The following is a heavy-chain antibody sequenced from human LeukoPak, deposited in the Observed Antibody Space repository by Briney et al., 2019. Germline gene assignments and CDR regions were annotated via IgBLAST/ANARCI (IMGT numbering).Heavy chain of an antibody. Sequence: SETLSLTCTVSGGSISSYYWSWIRQPAGKGLEWIGRIYSSGSTNYNPSLKSRVTMSVDTSRNQFSLKLSSVTAADTAVYYCASSPPLVIIEDYYYCYMDVWGKGTTVTVSS. CDR2: IYSSGST. D-gene: IGHD3-9*01. CDR1: GGSISSYY. J-gene: IGHJ6*03. CDR3: ASSPPLVIIEDYYYCYMDV. V-gene: IGHV4-4*07.